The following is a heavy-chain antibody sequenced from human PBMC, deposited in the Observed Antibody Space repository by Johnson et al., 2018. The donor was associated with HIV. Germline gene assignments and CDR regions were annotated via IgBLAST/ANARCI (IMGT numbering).Heavy chain of an antibody. D-gene: IGHD1-7*01. CDR1: GFTFDDYG. J-gene: IGHJ3*02. CDR3: ARRDYNWNSAFDI. CDR2: INWNGGSA. Sequence: VQLVESGGGLVQPGGSLRLSCAASGFTFDDYGMSWVRQAPGKGLEWVPAINWNGGSAGYADSVNGRFSISRDNAKNSLYLQMNRLRAEDTSVYYCARRDYNWNSAFDIWGQGTMVTVSS. V-gene: IGHV3-20*04.